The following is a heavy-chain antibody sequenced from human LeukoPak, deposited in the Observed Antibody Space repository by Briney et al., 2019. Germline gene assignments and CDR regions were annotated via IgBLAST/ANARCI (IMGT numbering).Heavy chain of an antibody. D-gene: IGHD4-23*01. V-gene: IGHV3-53*01. Sequence: GGSLRLSCAASGFSVSSKYMSWVRQAPGKGLEWVSVIYSGGSTYYADSVKGRFTISRDNSKNTPYLQMNSLRAEDTAVYYCARDAGGNDDSWGQGTLVTVSS. CDR2: IYSGGST. CDR3: ARDAGGNDDS. CDR1: GFSVSSKY. J-gene: IGHJ4*02.